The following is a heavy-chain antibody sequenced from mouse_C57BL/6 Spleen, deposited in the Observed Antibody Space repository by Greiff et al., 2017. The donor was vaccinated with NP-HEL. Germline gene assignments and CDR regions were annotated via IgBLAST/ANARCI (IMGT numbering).Heavy chain of an antibody. CDR2: IYPGGGYT. D-gene: IGHD1-1*01. J-gene: IGHJ3*01. V-gene: IGHV1-63*01. CDR1: GYTFTNYW. Sequence: VQLQQSGAELVRPGTSVKMSCKASGYTFTNYWIGWAKQRPGHGLEWIGDIYPGGGYTNYNEKFKGKATLTADTSSSTAYMQFSSLTSEDSAIYYSARHSSLAWFAYWGQGTLVTVSA. CDR3: ARHSSLAWFAY.